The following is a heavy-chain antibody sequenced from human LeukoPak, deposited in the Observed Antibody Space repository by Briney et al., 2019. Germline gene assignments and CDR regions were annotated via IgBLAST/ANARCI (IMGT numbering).Heavy chain of an antibody. CDR2: IYPGDSDT. D-gene: IGHD6-19*01. V-gene: IGHV5-51*01. Sequence: GKSLKISCKGSEYSFTSYWIGWVRQMPGKGLEWMGIIYPGDSDTRYSPSFQGQVTISADKSISTAYLQWSSLKASDTAMYCCARFSVEQWLVELGYFDYWGQGTLVTVSS. J-gene: IGHJ4*02. CDR3: ARFSVEQWLVELGYFDY. CDR1: EYSFTSYW.